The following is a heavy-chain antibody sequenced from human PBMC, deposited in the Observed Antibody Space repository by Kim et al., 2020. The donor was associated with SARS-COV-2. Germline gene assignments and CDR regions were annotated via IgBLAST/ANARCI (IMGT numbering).Heavy chain of an antibody. J-gene: IGHJ4*02. CDR3: ARDLADFWSPHFY. D-gene: IGHD3-3*01. V-gene: IGHV3-23*01. Sequence: YYADCVKGRFTISRDNSKNTLYLQMKSLRPEDTAIYYWARDLADFWSPHFYWGPGTLVTVSS.